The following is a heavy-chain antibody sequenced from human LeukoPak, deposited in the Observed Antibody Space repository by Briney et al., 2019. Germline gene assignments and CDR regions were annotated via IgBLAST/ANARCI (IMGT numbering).Heavy chain of an antibody. CDR3: ARGEEYSSSLYQCDY. J-gene: IGHJ4*02. V-gene: IGHV3-21*01. CDR1: GFRFSNYG. D-gene: IGHD6-13*01. CDR2: ITSGSSYI. Sequence: GGTLRLSCAGSGFRFSNYGMTWVRQAPGKGLEWVSSITSGSSYIYYADSVKGRFTISRDNAKKSLHLQMNSLRAEDTALYYCARGEEYSSSLYQCDYWGQGTLVTVSS.